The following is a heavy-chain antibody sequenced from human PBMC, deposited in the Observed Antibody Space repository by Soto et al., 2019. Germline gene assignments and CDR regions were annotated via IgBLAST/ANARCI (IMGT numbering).Heavy chain of an antibody. Sequence: EASVKVSCKASGYTFTSYGISWVRQAPGQGLEWMGWISAYNGNTNYAQKLQGRVTMTTDTSTSTAYMELRSLRSDDTAVYYCARDQSSSWQTSPQSAFDYWGQGTLVTVSS. D-gene: IGHD6-13*01. CDR1: GYTFTSYG. CDR2: ISAYNGNT. CDR3: ARDQSSSWQTSPQSAFDY. V-gene: IGHV1-18*01. J-gene: IGHJ4*02.